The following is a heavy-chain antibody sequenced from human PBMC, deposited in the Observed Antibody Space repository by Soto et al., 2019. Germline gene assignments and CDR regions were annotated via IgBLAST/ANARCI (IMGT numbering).Heavy chain of an antibody. CDR1: GFTFSDAW. CDR3: TADLWRSTKQAHDY. D-gene: IGHD2-8*01. Sequence: GVSLRLSCAASGFTFSDAWMNWVRQAPGKGLEWIGRVKAEVSGGTTDYAAPVKGRFTISRDDSKTTLYLQMNSLKSEDTAVYYCTADLWRSTKQAHDYWGQGTLVTVSS. V-gene: IGHV3-15*04. J-gene: IGHJ4*02. CDR2: VKAEVSGGTT.